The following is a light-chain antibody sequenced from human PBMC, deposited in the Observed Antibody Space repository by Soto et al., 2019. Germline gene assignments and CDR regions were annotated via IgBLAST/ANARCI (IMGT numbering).Light chain of an antibody. J-gene: IGKJ1*01. V-gene: IGKV3-15*01. CDR3: QQSYSTLTWT. Sequence: EIVLTQSPATLSVSPGERATLSFRASQSVSGKLAWYQKKPGQAPRLLILGASTRATGIPARFSGSGSGTEFTLTISSLQPEDFATYYCQQSYSTLTWTFGQGTKVDIK. CDR1: QSVSGK. CDR2: GAS.